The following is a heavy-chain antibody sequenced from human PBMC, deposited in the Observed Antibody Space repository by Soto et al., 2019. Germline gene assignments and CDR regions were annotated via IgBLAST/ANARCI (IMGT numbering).Heavy chain of an antibody. D-gene: IGHD1-26*01. CDR3: ARDSTDADSGSYSGDY. Sequence: GSLRLSCAASGFTFSSYSMNWVRQAPGKGLEWVSYISSSSSTMYYADSVKGRFTISRDNAKNSLFLHMNSLRDEDMAVYYCARDSTDADSGSYSGDYWGQGTLVTVSS. CDR2: ISSSSSTM. CDR1: GFTFSSYS. V-gene: IGHV3-48*02. J-gene: IGHJ4*02.